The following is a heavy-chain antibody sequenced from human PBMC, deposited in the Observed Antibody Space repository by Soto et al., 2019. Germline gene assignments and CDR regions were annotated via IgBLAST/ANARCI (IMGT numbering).Heavy chain of an antibody. V-gene: IGHV4-59*01. D-gene: IGHD3-16*01. CDR1: GGSISSYY. CDR2: IYYSGST. Sequence: PSETLSLTCTVSGGSISSYYWNWIRQPPGKGLEWIGYIYYSGSTNYNPSLKSRVTISVDTSKNQFSLKLSSVTAADTAVYYCARDGGTYGMDVWGQGTTGTVSS. CDR3: ARDGGTYGMDV. J-gene: IGHJ6*02.